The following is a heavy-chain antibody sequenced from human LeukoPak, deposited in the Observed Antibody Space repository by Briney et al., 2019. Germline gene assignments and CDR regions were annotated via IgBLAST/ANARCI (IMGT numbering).Heavy chain of an antibody. V-gene: IGHV3-11*04. CDR3: ARGVSVRGRQSPARDWFNP. J-gene: IGHJ5*02. Sequence: GSQRLSCAASGFTFSDYYMSWIRQAPGKGLEWVSYISSSGSTIYYADSVKGRFTISRDNAKNSLYLQMNSLRAEDTAVYYCARGVSVRGRQSPARDWFNPWGQGTLVTVSS. CDR1: GFTFSDYY. D-gene: IGHD3-10*01. CDR2: ISSSGSTI.